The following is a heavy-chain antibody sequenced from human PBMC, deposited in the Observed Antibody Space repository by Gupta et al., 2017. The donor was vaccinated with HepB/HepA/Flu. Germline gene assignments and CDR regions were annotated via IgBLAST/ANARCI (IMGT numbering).Heavy chain of an antibody. CDR3: ARQITIFSGVENDYYMDV. CDR1: GGSMNNYY. Sequence: QVQLQESGPGLVKPSETLSLTCTVSGGSMNNYYWSWIRQPPGKGLEWIGYRYYSGSTNYNPSLKNRVTISVDTSKNQISLRLSSVTAADTAVYYCARQITIFSGVENDYYMDVWGKGTTVTVSS. V-gene: IGHV4-59*01. D-gene: IGHD3-3*01. CDR2: RYYSGST. J-gene: IGHJ6*03.